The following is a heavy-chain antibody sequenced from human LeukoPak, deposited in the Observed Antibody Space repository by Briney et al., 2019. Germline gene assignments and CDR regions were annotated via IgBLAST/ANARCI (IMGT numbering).Heavy chain of an antibody. Sequence: APVKVSCKASGGTFSSYAISWVRQAPGQGLEWMGGIIPIFGTANYAQKFQGRVTITADESTSTAYMGLSSLRSEDTAVYYCAKDRMPDGVYDLDYWGQGTLVTVSS. CDR3: AKDRMPDGVYDLDY. CDR1: GGTFSSYA. J-gene: IGHJ4*02. CDR2: IIPIFGTA. D-gene: IGHD5/OR15-5a*01. V-gene: IGHV1-69*01.